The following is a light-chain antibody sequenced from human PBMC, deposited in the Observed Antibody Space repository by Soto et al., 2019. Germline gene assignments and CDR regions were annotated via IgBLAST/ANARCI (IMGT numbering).Light chain of an antibody. CDR3: QQTYNTPLT. CDR2: FAS. V-gene: IGKV1-39*01. Sequence: DLQMTQSPSSLSASVGDRVAITCRASQSIRNYLNWYQQKPGKAPKLLIDFASSLQSGVPSRFSGSGSGTDFTLTITSLQPADFATYYCQQTYNTPLTFGGGTRLEIK. J-gene: IGKJ5*01. CDR1: QSIRNY.